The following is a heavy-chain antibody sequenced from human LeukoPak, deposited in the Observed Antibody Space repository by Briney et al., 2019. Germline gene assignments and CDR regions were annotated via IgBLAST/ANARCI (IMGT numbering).Heavy chain of an antibody. CDR1: GFTVSSTY. CDR3: GRRFAVSSGFDL. V-gene: IGHV3-66*02. CDR2: FYGGGTT. Sequence: GGSLRLSCAASGFTVSSTYMTWARQPPGKGLEWVSVFYGGGTTYYADSVKGRFTISRDISKNTLYLQMSSLTDEDTAVYYCGRRFAVSSGFDLWGQGTLVTVSS. D-gene: IGHD3-3*01. J-gene: IGHJ4*02.